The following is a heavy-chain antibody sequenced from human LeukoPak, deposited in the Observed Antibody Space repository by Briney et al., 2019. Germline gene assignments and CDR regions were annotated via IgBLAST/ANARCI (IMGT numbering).Heavy chain of an antibody. CDR3: ARLVIP. V-gene: IGHV4-38-2*02. CDR2: VSHSGIT. CDR1: GFSISSDYY. D-gene: IGHD3-10*01. Sequence: PSETLSLTCTVSGFSISSDYYWGWIRQPPGKGLEWLGSVSHSGITYYNSSLNSRVTISVDPSNNQFSLKVNSVTAADTAVYYCARLVIPWGQGILVTVSS. J-gene: IGHJ5*02.